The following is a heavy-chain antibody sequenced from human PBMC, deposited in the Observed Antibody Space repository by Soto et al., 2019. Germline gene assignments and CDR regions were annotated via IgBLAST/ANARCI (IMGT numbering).Heavy chain of an antibody. CDR1: GFTFSTYG. V-gene: IGHV3-30*18. D-gene: IGHD1-26*01. CDR3: AKGDGSYHYYYYGMDV. Sequence: GGSLRLSCAASGFTFSTYGMHWVRQAPGKGLEWVAAMSYDGTKQYYVDSVKGRFTISRDNSKNTLYLQMNSLRAEDTAVYYCAKGDGSYHYYYYGMDVWGQGTTVTVSS. CDR2: MSYDGTKQ. J-gene: IGHJ6*02.